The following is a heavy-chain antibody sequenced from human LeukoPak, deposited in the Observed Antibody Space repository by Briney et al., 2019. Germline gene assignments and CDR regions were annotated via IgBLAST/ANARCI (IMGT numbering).Heavy chain of an antibody. J-gene: IGHJ2*01. V-gene: IGHV4-30-4*08. Sequence: SETLSLTCTVSGDSITSDHYWTWIRQPPGKGLEWIAYIYHSGNTYYNPSLRSRVTMSVATSKNQFSLKLSSVTAADTAVYYCAACSTRCYRYFDLWGRGTLVTVSS. D-gene: IGHD2-2*01. CDR3: AACSTRCYRYFDL. CDR2: IYHSGNT. CDR1: GDSITSDHY.